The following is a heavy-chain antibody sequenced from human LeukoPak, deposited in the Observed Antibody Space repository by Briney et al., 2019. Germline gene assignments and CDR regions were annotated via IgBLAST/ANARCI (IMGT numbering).Heavy chain of an antibody. CDR1: GYTFTSYD. V-gene: IGHV1-8*01. CDR2: MNPNSGNT. D-gene: IGHD3-10*01. Sequence: ASVKVSCKASGYTFTSYDINWVRQATGQGLEWTGWMNPNSGNTGYAQKFQGGVTMTRNTSISTAYMELSSLRSEDTAVYYCARFGELTRDYYYYGMDVWGQGTTVTVSS. J-gene: IGHJ6*02. CDR3: ARFGELTRDYYYYGMDV.